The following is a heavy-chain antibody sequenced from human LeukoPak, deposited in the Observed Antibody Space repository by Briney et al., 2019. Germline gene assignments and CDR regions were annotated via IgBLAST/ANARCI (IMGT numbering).Heavy chain of an antibody. CDR3: ARVHGAHRQLRYFDWLFRYYFDY. J-gene: IGHJ4*02. CDR1: GGSFSGYY. V-gene: IGHV4-34*01. CDR2: INHSGST. Sequence: PSETLSLTCDVYGGSFSGYYWSWIRQPPEKGLEWIGEINHSGSTNYNPSLKSRVTISVDTSKNQFSLKLSSVTAADTAVYYCARVHGAHRQLRYFDWLFRYYFDYWGQGTLVTVSS. D-gene: IGHD3-9*01.